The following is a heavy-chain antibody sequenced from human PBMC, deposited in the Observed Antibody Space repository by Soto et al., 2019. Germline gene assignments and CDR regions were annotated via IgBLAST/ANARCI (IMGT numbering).Heavy chain of an antibody. D-gene: IGHD6-19*01. V-gene: IGHV1-3*01. J-gene: IGHJ4*02. CDR3: ARDGAVAGNTNFDY. CDR2: INAGNGKT. Sequence: ASVKVSCKASGYTFTNYAIHWVRQGPGQRLEWMGWINAGNGKTKYSQKFQGRVTITRDTSAITAYMELSSLRSEDTAVYYCARDGAVAGNTNFDYWGQGTLVTVSS. CDR1: GYTFTNYA.